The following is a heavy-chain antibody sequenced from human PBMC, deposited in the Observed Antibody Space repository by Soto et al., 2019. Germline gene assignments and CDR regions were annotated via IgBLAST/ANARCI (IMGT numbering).Heavy chain of an antibody. CDR3: ARAYRQQLVDWFDP. Sequence: QVQLVESGGGVVQPGRSLRLSCAASGFTFSSYGMHWVRQAPGKGLEWVAVIWYDGSNKYYADSVKGRFTISRDNSKNTLYLQMNILRAEDTAVYYCARAYRQQLVDWFDPWGQGTLVTVSS. CDR2: IWYDGSNK. V-gene: IGHV3-33*01. CDR1: GFTFSSYG. D-gene: IGHD6-13*01. J-gene: IGHJ5*02.